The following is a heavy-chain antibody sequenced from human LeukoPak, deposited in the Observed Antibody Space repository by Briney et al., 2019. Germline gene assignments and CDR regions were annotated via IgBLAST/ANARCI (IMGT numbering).Heavy chain of an antibody. CDR1: GFTFSSYA. Sequence: PGGSLRLSCAASGFTFSSYAMNWVRQAPGKGLEWVSSIIGRGGVTYYADSVKGRFTTSRDNSKNTLFLQMNSLGAEDTAVYYCARDYDGGGFLNEYFQHWGQGTLVTVSS. D-gene: IGHD3-22*01. V-gene: IGHV3-23*01. CDR2: IIGRGGVT. J-gene: IGHJ1*01. CDR3: ARDYDGGGFLNEYFQH.